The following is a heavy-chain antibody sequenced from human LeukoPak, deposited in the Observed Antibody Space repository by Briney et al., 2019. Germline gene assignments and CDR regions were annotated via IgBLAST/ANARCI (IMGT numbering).Heavy chain of an antibody. CDR3: ARQTERDAYNRF. J-gene: IGHJ4*02. D-gene: IGHD5-24*01. V-gene: IGHV3-7*03. Sequence: HPGGSLRLSCAASGLTFSNYWVTWVRQAPGKGLEWVANIKQDGSEKNYVDSAKGRFTISRDNAKNSLYLQMNSLRAEDTAVYYCARQTERDAYNRFWGQGTLVTVSS. CDR1: GLTFSNYW. CDR2: IKQDGSEK.